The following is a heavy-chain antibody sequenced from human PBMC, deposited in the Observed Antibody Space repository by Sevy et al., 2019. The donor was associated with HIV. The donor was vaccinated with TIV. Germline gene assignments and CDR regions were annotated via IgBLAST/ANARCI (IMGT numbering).Heavy chain of an antibody. CDR1: GFTFSTYG. CDR2: IWHDGSKI. J-gene: IGHJ4*02. D-gene: IGHD3-22*01. CDR3: ATDQYYYDSSGYYYAQYYFDY. Sequence: GGSLRLSCAASGFTFSTYGMHWVRQSPGKGLEWVAVIWHDGSKIYYADSVKGRFTISRDNSKNMLYMQMTSLRAEDTAVYYCATDQYYYDSSGYYYAQYYFDYWGQGTLVTVSS. V-gene: IGHV3-33*01.